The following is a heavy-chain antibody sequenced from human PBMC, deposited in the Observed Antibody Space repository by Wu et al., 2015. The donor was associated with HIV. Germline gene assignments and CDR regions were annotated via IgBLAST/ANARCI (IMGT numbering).Heavy chain of an antibody. CDR3: ARATVAGNWFDP. V-gene: IGHV1-2*02. CDR1: GYTFTGHY. J-gene: IGHJ5*02. D-gene: IGHD6-19*01. CDR2: INPNSGGI. Sequence: QVQLVQSGAEVKKPGASVKVSCKASGYTFTGHYMHWVRQAPGQGLEWMGWINPNSGGINYAQKFQGRVTMTRDTSISTAYMELSRLRSDDAAVYYCARATVAGNWFDPWGQGTLVTVFS.